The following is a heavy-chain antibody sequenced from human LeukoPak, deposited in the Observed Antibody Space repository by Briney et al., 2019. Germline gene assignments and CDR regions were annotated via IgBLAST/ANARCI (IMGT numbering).Heavy chain of an antibody. J-gene: IGHJ4*02. CDR1: GFIFSNYW. CDR3: ARGTGDFDY. D-gene: IGHD1-1*01. V-gene: IGHV3-7*01. Sequence: PGGSLRLSCAASGFIFSNYWMTWVRHAPGKGLEWVATIKQDGGEKYYVDSVKGRFTISRDNAKNSLSLQMSSLRAEDTAVYYCARGTGDFDYWGQGTLVTVSS. CDR2: IKQDGGEK.